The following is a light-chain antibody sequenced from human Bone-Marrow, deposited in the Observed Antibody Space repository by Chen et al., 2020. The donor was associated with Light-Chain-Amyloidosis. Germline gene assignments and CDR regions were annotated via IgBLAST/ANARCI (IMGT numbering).Light chain of an antibody. CDR2: DKP. CDR1: SSNIGEGYD. CDR3: QSYDNSINTAHVV. V-gene: IGLV1-40*01. Sequence: QSVLTQPPSVSGAPGQTVLISCSGTSSNIGEGYDVHWYQQLPGAAPKLLIYDKPKWPSGVPDRFVGSKSGTAASVASARLQAEDEADYYCQSYDNSINTAHVVFGGGTKVTVL. J-gene: IGLJ2*01.